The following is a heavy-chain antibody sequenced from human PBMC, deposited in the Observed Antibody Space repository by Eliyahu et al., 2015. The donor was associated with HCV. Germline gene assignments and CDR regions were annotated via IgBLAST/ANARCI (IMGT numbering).Heavy chain of an antibody. V-gene: IGHV5-51*01. CDR2: IYPGDSDT. CDR1: GXIFTSXX. CDR3: ARLSDPENGVSYYYYGMDV. Sequence: EVQLVQSGAEVKKPGESLKISXKGSGXIFTSXXXGWVRQMPGKGXEWMGXIYPGDSDTRYSPSFQGQVTISADKSITTAYLQWSSLKASDTAMYYCARLSDPENGVSYYYYGMDVWGQGTTVTVSS. D-gene: IGHD3-10*01. J-gene: IGHJ6*02.